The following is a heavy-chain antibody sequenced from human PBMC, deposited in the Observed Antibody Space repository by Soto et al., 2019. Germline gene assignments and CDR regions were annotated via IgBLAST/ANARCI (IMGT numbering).Heavy chain of an antibody. J-gene: IGHJ6*02. CDR1: GFTFSDYG. CDR3: ARDVRGSSSPYYYQYYGLDV. CDR2: TWFDGRNK. Sequence: GWSLRLSCEASGFTFSDYGMHGVRQATGKGLDWVAVTWFDGRNKFYADSVEGRFTISRDNSKNTLYLQMNSLRAEDTGIYYCARDVRGSSSPYYYQYYGLDVWGQGTTVTVSS. V-gene: IGHV3-33*01. D-gene: IGHD6-6*01.